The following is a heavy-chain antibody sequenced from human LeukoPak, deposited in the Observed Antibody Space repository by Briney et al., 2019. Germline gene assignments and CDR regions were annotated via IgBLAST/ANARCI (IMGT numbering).Heavy chain of an antibody. J-gene: IGHJ4*02. CDR3: ARASYSYDINGWVPFDY. CDR1: GGSISSSSYY. V-gene: IGHV4-39*07. D-gene: IGHD3-22*01. CDR2: IYYSGST. Sequence: SQTLSLTCTVSGGSISSSSYYWGWIRQPPGTGLEWIGSIYYSGSTYYNPSLKSRVTISGDTSKNQFSLRLSSVTAADTAVYYCARASYSYDINGWVPFDYWGQGTLVTVSS.